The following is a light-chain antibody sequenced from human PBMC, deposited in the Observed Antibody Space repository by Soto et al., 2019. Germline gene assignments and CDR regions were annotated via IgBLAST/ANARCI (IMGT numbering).Light chain of an antibody. V-gene: IGLV1-44*01. CDR1: SSNIGSNT. CDR3: AAWDDSLNGWV. J-gene: IGLJ3*02. CDR2: SNT. Sequence: QSVLTQPPSASGTPGQRVTISCSGSSSNIGSNTVNWYQQLPGTAPKLLISSNTQPPSGVPDRFSGSKSGTSASLAISGRQSEDEADYYCAAWDDSLNGWVFGGGTKLTVL.